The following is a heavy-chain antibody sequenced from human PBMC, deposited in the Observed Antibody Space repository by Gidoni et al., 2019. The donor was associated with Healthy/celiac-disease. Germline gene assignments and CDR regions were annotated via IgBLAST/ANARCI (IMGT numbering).Heavy chain of an antibody. CDR1: GGSISSSSYY. Sequence: QLQLQESGPGLVKPSETLSLTCTVSGGSISSSSYYWGWIRQPPGKGLEWIGSIYYSGSTYYNPSLKSRVTISVDTSKHQFSLKLSSVTAADTAVYYCARQGFYPATPYKQPYFDYWGQGTLVTVSS. V-gene: IGHV4-39*01. CDR2: IYYSGST. J-gene: IGHJ4*02. CDR3: ARQGFYPATPYKQPYFDY. D-gene: IGHD1-1*01.